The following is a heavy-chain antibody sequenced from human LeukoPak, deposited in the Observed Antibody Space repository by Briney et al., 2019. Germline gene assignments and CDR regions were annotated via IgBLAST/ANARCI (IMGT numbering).Heavy chain of an antibody. D-gene: IGHD4-23*01. Sequence: NPSQTLSLTCTVSGGSISSGSYYWSWIRQPAGKGLEWIGRIYTSGSTNYNPSLKSRVTISVDTSKNQFSLKLSSVTAADTAVYYCARVLIAPVGRGDNWFDPWGQGTLVTVSS. V-gene: IGHV4-61*02. CDR2: IYTSGST. CDR3: ARVLIAPVGRGDNWFDP. J-gene: IGHJ5*02. CDR1: GGSISSGSYY.